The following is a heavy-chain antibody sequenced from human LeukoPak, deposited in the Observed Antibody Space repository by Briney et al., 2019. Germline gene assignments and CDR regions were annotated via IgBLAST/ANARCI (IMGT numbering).Heavy chain of an antibody. CDR1: GGTFSSYA. Sequence: ASVKVSCKASGGTFSSYAISWVRQAPGQGLEWMGGIIPIFGTANYAQKFQGRVTITADESTSTAYMELSSLRSEDTAVYYCARAEDIVVVPAAVEYFQHWGQGTLVTVSS. CDR2: IIPIFGTA. CDR3: ARAEDIVVVPAAVEYFQH. V-gene: IGHV1-69*01. D-gene: IGHD2-2*01. J-gene: IGHJ1*01.